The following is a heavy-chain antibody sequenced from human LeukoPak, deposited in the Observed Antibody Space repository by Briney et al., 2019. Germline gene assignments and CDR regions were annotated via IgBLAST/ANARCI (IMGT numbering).Heavy chain of an antibody. D-gene: IGHD1-26*01. J-gene: IGHJ5*02. Sequence: SETLSLTCAVYGGSFSGYYWSWIRQPPGKGLEWIGEINHSGSTNYNPSLKSRVTISVDTSKNQFSLKLSSVTAADTAVYYCARVLDPDNWFDPWGQGTLVTVSS. CDR3: ARVLDPDNWFDP. V-gene: IGHV4-34*01. CDR2: INHSGST. CDR1: GGSFSGYY.